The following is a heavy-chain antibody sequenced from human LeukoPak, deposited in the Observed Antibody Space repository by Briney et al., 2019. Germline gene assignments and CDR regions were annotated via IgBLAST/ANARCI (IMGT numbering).Heavy chain of an antibody. CDR2: INPDGTAT. D-gene: IGHD3-16*01. CDR3: GRFGYVADVDL. CDR1: GFSFSDYW. Sequence: PGGSLTLSCAASGFSFSDYWMTWVRQAPGAGLEFVANINPDGTATYYADPVKGRFTISRDNAKNLVYLQMNSLRAEDTAVYHCGRFGYVADVDLWGQGTLVTVSS. J-gene: IGHJ4*02. V-gene: IGHV3-7*01.